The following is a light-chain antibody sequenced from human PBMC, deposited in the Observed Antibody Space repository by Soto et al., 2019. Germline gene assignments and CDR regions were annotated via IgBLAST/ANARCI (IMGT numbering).Light chain of an antibody. J-gene: IGLJ2*01. CDR2: SNN. V-gene: IGLV1-44*01. CDR3: AAWDDNLNGYVV. Sequence: QSVLTQPPSASGTPGQRVTISCSGSSSNIGSNTVNWYQQLPGTAPKLLIYSNNQRPSGVPDRFSGSKSGTSASLAISGLQSEDEADYSCAAWDDNLNGYVVFGGGTKLTVL. CDR1: SSNIGSNT.